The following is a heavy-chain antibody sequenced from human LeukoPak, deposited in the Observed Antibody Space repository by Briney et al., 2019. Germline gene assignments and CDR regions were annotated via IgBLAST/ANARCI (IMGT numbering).Heavy chain of an antibody. D-gene: IGHD3-10*01. J-gene: IGHJ4*02. Sequence: SETLSLTCTVSGGSISSYYWSCIRQPPGKGLEWIGYIYYSGSTNYNPSLKSRVTISVETSKNQFSLKLSSVTAADTAVYYCARATGYGSGSYNDYWGQGTLVTVSS. CDR2: IYYSGST. CDR3: ARATGYGSGSYNDY. V-gene: IGHV4-59*01. CDR1: GGSISSYY.